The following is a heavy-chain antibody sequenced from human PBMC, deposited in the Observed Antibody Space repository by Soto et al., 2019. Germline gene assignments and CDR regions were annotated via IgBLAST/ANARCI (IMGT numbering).Heavy chain of an antibody. CDR3: VRGSGATAYFDY. Sequence: ASVKVSCKASGYTFTTYVMHWVRQAPGQRLEWMGWINAGNDNTKYSQKFQGRVTITRDTSASTGYMELSSLMSEDTAVYYCVRGSGATAYFDYWGQGTLVTVSS. J-gene: IGHJ4*02. D-gene: IGHD7-27*01. V-gene: IGHV1-3*01. CDR2: INAGNDNT. CDR1: GYTFTTYV.